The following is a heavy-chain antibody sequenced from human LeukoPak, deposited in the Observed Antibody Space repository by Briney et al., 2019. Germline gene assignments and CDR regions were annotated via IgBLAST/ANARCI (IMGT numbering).Heavy chain of an antibody. CDR1: GGTFSSYA. V-gene: IGHV1-69*05. J-gene: IGHJ6*03. CDR2: IIPIFGTA. D-gene: IGHD3-10*01. CDR3: ARLVRGVTSLYYYYMDV. Sequence: GASVKVSCKASGGTFSSYAISWVRQAPGQGLEWMGGIIPIFGTANYAQKFQSRVTITTDESTSTAYMELSSLRSEDTAVYYCARLVRGVTSLYYYYMDVWGKGTTVTVSS.